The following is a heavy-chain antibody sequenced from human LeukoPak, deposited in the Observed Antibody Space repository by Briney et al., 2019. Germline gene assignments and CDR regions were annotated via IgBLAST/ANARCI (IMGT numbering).Heavy chain of an antibody. Sequence: GGSLRLSCAASGFTFDDYAMHWVRQGPGKGLEWVSLISWDGGSTYYADSVKGRFTISRDNSKNSLYLQMNSLRAEDTALYYCAKSASLGYDSSGPLDYWGQGTLVTVSS. J-gene: IGHJ4*02. CDR2: ISWDGGST. CDR3: AKSASLGYDSSGPLDY. CDR1: GFTFDDYA. V-gene: IGHV3-43D*04. D-gene: IGHD3-22*01.